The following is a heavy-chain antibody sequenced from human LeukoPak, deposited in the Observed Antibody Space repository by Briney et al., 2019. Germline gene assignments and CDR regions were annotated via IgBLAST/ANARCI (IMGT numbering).Heavy chain of an antibody. D-gene: IGHD3-22*01. V-gene: IGHV5-51*01. CDR1: GYSFTSYW. CDR2: IYPGDSDT. Sequence: GESLKISCKGSGYSFTSYWIGWVRQMPGEGLEWMGVIYPGDSDTRYSPSFQGQVTISADKSISTAYLQWSSLKASDTGIYYCARRYDNSDYWVYWGQGTLVTVSS. J-gene: IGHJ4*02. CDR3: ARRYDNSDYWVY.